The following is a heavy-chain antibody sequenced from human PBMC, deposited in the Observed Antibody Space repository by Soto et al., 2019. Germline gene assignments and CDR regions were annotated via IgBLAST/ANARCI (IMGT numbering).Heavy chain of an antibody. CDR3: ATYSGNYERYGVYYGMDV. Sequence: GGSLRLSCAASGFSFSSYGMHWVRQAPGKGLEWVAVIVYDGSNECYADSVKGRFTISRDNSKNTLYLQMNSLRAEDTAVYYCATYSGNYERYGVYYGMDVWGQGTTVTVSS. J-gene: IGHJ6*02. V-gene: IGHV3-30*03. CDR1: GFSFSSYG. D-gene: IGHD1-26*01. CDR2: IVYDGSNE.